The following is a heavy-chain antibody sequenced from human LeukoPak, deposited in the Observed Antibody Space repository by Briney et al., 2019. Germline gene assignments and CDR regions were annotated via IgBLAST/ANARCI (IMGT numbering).Heavy chain of an antibody. CDR1: GGSISRSNW. Sequence: GTLSLTCAVSGGSISRSNWWSWVRQPPGKGLEWVANIKQDGSEQYYGDSVKGRFTISRDNANNSLFLQMDSLTAEDTAVYYCAREGRWRYDILTGYFDYWGQGILVTVSS. J-gene: IGHJ4*02. V-gene: IGHV3-7*01. CDR2: IKQDGSEQ. CDR3: AREGRWRYDILTGYFDY. D-gene: IGHD3-9*01.